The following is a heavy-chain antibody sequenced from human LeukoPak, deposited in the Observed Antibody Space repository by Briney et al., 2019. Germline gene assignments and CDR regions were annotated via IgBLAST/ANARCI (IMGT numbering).Heavy chain of an antibody. Sequence: SVKVSCKASGGTFSSYAISWARQAPGQGLEWMGGIIPIFGTANYAQKFQGRVTITTDESTSTAYMELSSLRAEDTAVYYCATRSIFLEWLFDQTGYFDYWGQGTLVTVSS. CDR3: ATRSIFLEWLFDQTGYFDY. CDR1: GGTFSSYA. CDR2: IIPIFGTA. V-gene: IGHV1-69*05. D-gene: IGHD3-3*01. J-gene: IGHJ4*02.